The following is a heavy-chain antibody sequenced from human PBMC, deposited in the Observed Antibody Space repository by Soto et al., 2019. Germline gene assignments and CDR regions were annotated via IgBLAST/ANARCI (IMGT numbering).Heavy chain of an antibody. Sequence: QVQLVESGGGVVQPGRSLRLSCAASGFTFSSYGMHWVRQAPGKGLEWVAVIWYDGSNKYYADSVKGRFTISRDNSKNTLYLQMNSLRAEDTAVYYCARDLRCSSRWDLGAEYFQHWGQGTLVTVSS. CDR2: IWYDGSNK. V-gene: IGHV3-33*01. D-gene: IGHD6-13*01. CDR3: ARDLRCSSRWDLGAEYFQH. CDR1: GFTFSSYG. J-gene: IGHJ1*01.